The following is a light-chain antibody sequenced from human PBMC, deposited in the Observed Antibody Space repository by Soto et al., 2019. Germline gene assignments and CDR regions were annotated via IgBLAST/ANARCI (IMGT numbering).Light chain of an antibody. J-gene: IGLJ2*01. CDR3: CSYAGSGVV. CDR1: SSDVGSYNL. V-gene: IGLV2-23*01. CDR2: EGR. Sequence: QSALTQPASVSGSPGQSITISCTGNSSDVGSYNLVSWYQQHPGKAPKLMIYEGRKRPSGVSNRFSGSKSGNTASLTISGLQAEDEADYYCCSYAGSGVVFGGGTKLTVL.